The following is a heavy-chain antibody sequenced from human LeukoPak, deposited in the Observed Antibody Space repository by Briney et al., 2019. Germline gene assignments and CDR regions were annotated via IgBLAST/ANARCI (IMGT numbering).Heavy chain of an antibody. CDR1: GGSINNYY. Sequence: SETLSLTCSVSGGSINNYYWSWIRQPPGQGLEWIGFIHYSGSTNYYPSLKSRVTISVDTSKNQLSLKLSSVSAADTAVYYCVRMDYHSRGVNWYFALWGRGTLVTVSS. CDR3: VRMDYHSRGVNWYFAL. D-gene: IGHD3-22*01. CDR2: IHYSGST. J-gene: IGHJ2*01. V-gene: IGHV4-59*01.